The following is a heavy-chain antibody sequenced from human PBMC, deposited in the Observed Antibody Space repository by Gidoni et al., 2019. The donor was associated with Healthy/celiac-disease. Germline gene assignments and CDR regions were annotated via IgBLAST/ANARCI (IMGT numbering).Heavy chain of an antibody. Sequence: AASGFTFSSYGMHWVRQAPGKGLEWVAVIWYDGSNKYYADSVKGRFTISRDNSKNTLYLQMNSLRAEDTAVYYCARDYYDSSGYYYYYGMDVWGQGTTVTVSS. CDR2: IWYDGSNK. CDR3: ARDYYDSSGYYYYYGMDV. V-gene: IGHV3-33*01. J-gene: IGHJ6*02. D-gene: IGHD3-22*01. CDR1: GFTFSSYG.